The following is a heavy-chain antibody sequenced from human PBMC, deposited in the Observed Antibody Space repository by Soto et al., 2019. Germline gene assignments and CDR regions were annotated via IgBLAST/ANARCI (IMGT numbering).Heavy chain of an antibody. CDR1: GFTFSSYG. CDR3: AKPSLSGGSVVEAFAI. D-gene: IGHD2-15*01. J-gene: IGHJ3*02. V-gene: IGHV3-30*18. Sequence: QVQLVESGGGVVQPGRSLRLSCAASGFTFSSYGMHWVRQAPGKGLEGVAVISYDGSNKYYADSVKGRFTISRDNSKNTLYLQMNSLRAEDTAVYYCAKPSLSGGSVVEAFAIWGQGTMVTVSS. CDR2: ISYDGSNK.